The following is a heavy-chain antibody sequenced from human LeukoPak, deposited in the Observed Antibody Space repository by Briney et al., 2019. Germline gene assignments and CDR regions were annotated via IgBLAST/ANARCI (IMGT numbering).Heavy chain of an antibody. CDR3: ARSRSGGSLLGY. CDR1: GFTFSSYA. V-gene: IGHV3-30-3*01. D-gene: IGHD2-15*01. J-gene: IGHJ4*02. Sequence: GGSLRLSCAASGFTFSSYAMHWVRQAPGKGLEWVAVISYAGSNKYYADSVKGRFTISRDNSKNTLYLQMNSLRAEDTAVYYCARSRSGGSLLGYWGQGTVVTVSS. CDR2: ISYAGSNK.